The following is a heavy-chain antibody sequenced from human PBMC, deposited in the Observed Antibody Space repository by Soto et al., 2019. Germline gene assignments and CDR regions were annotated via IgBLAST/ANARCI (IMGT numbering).Heavy chain of an antibody. CDR3: AREKRGALYSPPPSYAFDI. D-gene: IGHD2-21*01. CDR1: GFTFSSYS. V-gene: IGHV3-48*02. J-gene: IGHJ3*02. Sequence: GGSLRLSCAASGFTFSSYSMNWVRQAPGKGLEWVSYISSSSSTIYYADSVKGRFTISRDNAKNSLYLQMNSLRDEDTAVYYCAREKRGALYSPPPSYAFDIWGQGTMVTVSS. CDR2: ISSSSSTI.